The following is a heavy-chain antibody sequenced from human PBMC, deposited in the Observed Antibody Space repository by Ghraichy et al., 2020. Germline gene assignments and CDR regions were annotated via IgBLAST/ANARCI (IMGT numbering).Heavy chain of an antibody. CDR2: IIGSAGST. CDR1: GFTFSNYA. V-gene: IGHV3-23*01. D-gene: IGHD4-11*01. Sequence: LSLTCAASGFTFSNYAMTWGRQAPGKGLEWVSVIIGSAGSTYYADSVKGRFTISRDNSKNMLHLQMNSLRASDTALYYCATTWSYSHASWGQGTLVTVSS. J-gene: IGHJ5*02. CDR3: ATTWSYSHAS.